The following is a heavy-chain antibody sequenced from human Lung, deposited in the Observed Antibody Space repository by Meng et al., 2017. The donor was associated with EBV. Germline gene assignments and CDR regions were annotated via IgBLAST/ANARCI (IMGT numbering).Heavy chain of an antibody. D-gene: IGHD5-18*01. CDR1: GGSLSSGDYY. J-gene: IGHJ4*02. CDR3: ARAVDTGYFDY. CDR2: IYYSGST. Sequence: AQLQGLRPGLVKPSHTLSHPCTVSGGSLSSGDYYWRWIRQPPGKGLEWIGYIYYSGSTYYNPSLKSSVSISVDTSNTQFSLKLSSVTAADTAVYYCARAVDTGYFDYWGQGTLVTVSS. V-gene: IGHV4-31*01.